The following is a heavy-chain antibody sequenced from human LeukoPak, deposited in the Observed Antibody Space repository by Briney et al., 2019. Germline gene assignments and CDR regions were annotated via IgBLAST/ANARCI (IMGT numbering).Heavy chain of an antibody. Sequence: GGSLRLSCAASGFTFSSYGMHWVRQAPGKGLEWVAVISYDGSNKYYADSVKGRFTISRGNSKNTLYLQMNSLRAEDTAVYYCAKTPYYDILTGYLDYWGQGTLVTVSS. CDR2: ISYDGSNK. CDR3: AKTPYYDILTGYLDY. D-gene: IGHD3-9*01. V-gene: IGHV3-30*18. J-gene: IGHJ4*02. CDR1: GFTFSSYG.